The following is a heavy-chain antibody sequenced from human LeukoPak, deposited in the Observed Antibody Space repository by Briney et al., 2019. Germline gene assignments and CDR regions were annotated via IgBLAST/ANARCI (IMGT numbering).Heavy chain of an antibody. CDR3: AQMGAAAAADPGDY. CDR1: GYTFTSYG. J-gene: IGHJ4*02. V-gene: IGHV1-18*01. CDR2: ISAYNGNT. D-gene: IGHD6-13*01. Sequence: ASVKVSCKASGYTFTSYGINWVRQAPGQGLEWMGWISAYNGNTNYAQKLQGRVTMTTDTSTSTAYMELSSLRSEDTAVYYCAQMGAAAAADPGDYWGQGTLVTVSS.